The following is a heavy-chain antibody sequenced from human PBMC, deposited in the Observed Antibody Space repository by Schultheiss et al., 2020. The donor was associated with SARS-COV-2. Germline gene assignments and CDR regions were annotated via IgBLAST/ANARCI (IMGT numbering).Heavy chain of an antibody. CDR2: IYTSGST. CDR1: GGSISSGSYY. J-gene: IGHJ4*02. V-gene: IGHV4-61*02. CDR3: ARDHGSSSWSFDY. D-gene: IGHD6-13*01. Sequence: SQTLSLTCTVSGGSISSGSYYWSWIRQPPGKGLEWIGRIYTSGSTNYNPSLKSRVTMSVDTSKNQFSLKVTSVTAADTAVYYCARDHGSSSWSFDYWGQGTLVTVSS.